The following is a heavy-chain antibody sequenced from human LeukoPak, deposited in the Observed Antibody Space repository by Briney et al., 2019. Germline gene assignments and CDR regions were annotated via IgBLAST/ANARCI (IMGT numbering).Heavy chain of an antibody. V-gene: IGHV3-21*01. Sequence: PGGSLRLSCAASGFTFSSYSMNWVRQAPGKGLEWVSSISSSSSYIYYADSVKGRFTISRDNAKNSLYLQMNSLRAEDTAVYYCAREHSLYDYGDHVPDYWGQGTLVTVSS. CDR3: AREHSLYDYGDHVPDY. J-gene: IGHJ4*02. CDR2: ISSSSSYI. D-gene: IGHD4-17*01. CDR1: GFTFSSYS.